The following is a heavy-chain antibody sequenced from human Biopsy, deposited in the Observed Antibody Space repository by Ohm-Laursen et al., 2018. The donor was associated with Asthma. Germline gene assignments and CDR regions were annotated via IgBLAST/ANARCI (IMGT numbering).Heavy chain of an antibody. CDR2: ITGSGGTT. CDR3: ARGGGAMDV. CDR1: GFTFSSSA. J-gene: IGHJ6*02. Sequence: SLRLSCAASGFTFSSSAMSWVRQAPGKGLGRVSAITGSGGTTYYADSVRGRFTISRDNSKSTLFLQMNSLRAEDTALYYCARGGGAMDVWGQGTTVTVSS. D-gene: IGHD2-15*01. V-gene: IGHV3-23*01.